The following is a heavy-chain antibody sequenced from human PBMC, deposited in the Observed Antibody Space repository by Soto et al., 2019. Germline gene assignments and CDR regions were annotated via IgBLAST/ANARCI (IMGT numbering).Heavy chain of an antibody. CDR1: GGSISSYY. D-gene: IGHD6-19*01. CDR2: IYYSGST. CDR3: ASIAVAGTFES. V-gene: IGHV4-59*01. J-gene: IGHJ5*01. Sequence: PSETLSLTCTVSGGSISSYYWSWIRQPPGKGLEWIGYIYYSGSTNYNPSLKSRVTISVDTSKNQFSLKLSSVTAADTAVYYCASIAVAGTFESWGQGTLVTVS.